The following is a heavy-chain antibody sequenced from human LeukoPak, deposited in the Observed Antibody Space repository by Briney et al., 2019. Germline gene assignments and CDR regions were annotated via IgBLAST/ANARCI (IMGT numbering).Heavy chain of an antibody. J-gene: IGHJ4*02. CDR1: GFTFSSSW. CDR3: ARERQNKDFWSGGDY. Sequence: GGSLRLSCAASGFTFSSSWMHWVRQAPGKGLVWVSRINSDGRSTTYADSVKGRFTISRDNAKNSLYLQMNTLRPEGTAVYYCARERQNKDFWSGGDYWGQGTLVTVSS. D-gene: IGHD3-3*01. V-gene: IGHV3-74*03. CDR2: INSDGRST.